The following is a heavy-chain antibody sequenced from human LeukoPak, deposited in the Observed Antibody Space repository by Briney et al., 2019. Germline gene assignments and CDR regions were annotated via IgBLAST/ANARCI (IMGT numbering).Heavy chain of an antibody. CDR2: IIPIFGTA. CDR3: ARGVGTVVTPWYFDL. D-gene: IGHD4-23*01. CDR1: GGTFSSYA. Sequence: ASVKVSCKASGGTFSSYAISWVRQAPGQGLEWMGGIIPIFGTANYAQKLQGRVTITTDESTSTAYMELSSLRSEDTAVYYCARGVGTVVTPWYFDLWGRGTLVTVSS. J-gene: IGHJ2*01. V-gene: IGHV1-69*05.